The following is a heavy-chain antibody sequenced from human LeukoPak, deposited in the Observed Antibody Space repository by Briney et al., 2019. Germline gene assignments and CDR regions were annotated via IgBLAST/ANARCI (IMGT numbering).Heavy chain of an antibody. J-gene: IGHJ4*02. CDR1: GYIFTGYY. Sequence: ASVKHSCKASGYIFTGYYMHWVREAPGQGLEWMGWINPNSGDTNYAQKFQGRVTMTRDTSISTAYMELSRLRSDDTAVYYCARGCGGDCYSLDYWGQGTLVTVSS. CDR2: INPNSGDT. CDR3: ARGCGGDCYSLDY. V-gene: IGHV1-2*02. D-gene: IGHD2-21*02.